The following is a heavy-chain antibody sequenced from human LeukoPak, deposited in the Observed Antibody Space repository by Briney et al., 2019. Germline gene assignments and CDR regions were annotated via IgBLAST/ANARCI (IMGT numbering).Heavy chain of an antibody. D-gene: IGHD2-15*01. V-gene: IGHV4-34*01. CDR3: ARHPSVGVVAPYYFDY. Sequence: GSLRLSCAASGFTFSSYGMHWVRQPPGKGLEWIGEINHSGSTNYNPSLKSRVTISVDTSKNQFSLKLSSVTAADTAVYYCARHPSVGVVAPYYFDYWGQGTLVTVSS. J-gene: IGHJ4*02. CDR1: GFTFSSYG. CDR2: INHSGST.